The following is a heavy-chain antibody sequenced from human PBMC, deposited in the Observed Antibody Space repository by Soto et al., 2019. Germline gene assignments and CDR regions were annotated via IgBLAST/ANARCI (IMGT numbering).Heavy chain of an antibody. CDR2: IYYSGST. D-gene: IGHD3-10*01. Sequence: SETLSLTCTVSGGSISSYYWSWIRQPPGKGLEWIGYIYYSGSTNYNPSLKSRVTISVDTSKNQFSLKLSSVTAADTAVYYCARPYYYGSGSYWGIPPGYYGMDVWGQGTTVTVSS. V-gene: IGHV4-59*08. CDR3: ARPYYYGSGSYWGIPPGYYGMDV. CDR1: GGSISSYY. J-gene: IGHJ6*02.